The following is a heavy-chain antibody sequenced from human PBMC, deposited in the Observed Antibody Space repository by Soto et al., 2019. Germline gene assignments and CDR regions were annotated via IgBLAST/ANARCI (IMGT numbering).Heavy chain of an antibody. D-gene: IGHD3-16*01. CDR3: ASSGGGEDY. CDR1: GGSISSSHW. CDR2: IYHSGST. J-gene: IGHJ4*02. V-gene: IGHV4-4*02. Sequence: QVQLQESGPGLVKPSGTLSLSCAVSGGSISSSHWWTWVRQPPGKGLEWIGEIYHSGSTNYNPSHKSRATISVGTSRNQCSLNLSSVTGADTAVYYCASSGGGEDYWGQGILVTVSS.